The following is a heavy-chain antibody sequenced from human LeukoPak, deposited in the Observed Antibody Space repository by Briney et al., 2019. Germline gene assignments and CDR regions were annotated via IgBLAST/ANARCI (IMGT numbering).Heavy chain of an antibody. J-gene: IGHJ4*02. CDR2: ISGSGGST. V-gene: IGHV3-23*01. Sequence: PGGFLRLSCAASGFTFSSYAMSWVRQAPGKGLEWVSAISGSGGSTYYADSVKGRFTISRDNSRNTLYLQMNSLRAEDTAVYYCAKDHLRYYGSGSYWYWGQGTLVTVSP. D-gene: IGHD3-10*01. CDR1: GFTFSSYA. CDR3: AKDHLRYYGSGSYWY.